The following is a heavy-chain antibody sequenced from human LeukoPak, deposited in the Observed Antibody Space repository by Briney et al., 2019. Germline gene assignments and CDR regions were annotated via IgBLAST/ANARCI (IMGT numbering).Heavy chain of an antibody. CDR2: IYYSGST. D-gene: IGHD2-2*01. V-gene: IGHV4-39*01. J-gene: IGHJ4*02. Sequence: SETLSLTCTVSGGSISSSSYYWGWIRQPPGKGLEWIGSIYYSGSTYYNPSLKSRVTISVDTSKNQFSLKLSSVTAADTAVYYCATGPKAGYCSSTSCPTDYFDYWGQGTLSPSPQ. CDR3: ATGPKAGYCSSTSCPTDYFDY. CDR1: GGSISSSSYY.